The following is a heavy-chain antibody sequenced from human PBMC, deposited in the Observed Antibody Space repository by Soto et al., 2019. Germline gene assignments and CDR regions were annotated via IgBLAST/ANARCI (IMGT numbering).Heavy chain of an antibody. D-gene: IGHD1-26*01. V-gene: IGHV3-23*01. Sequence: PSCLASGFTFSIYAMSWVRQAPGRGLEWVSAISGSGNTTFYADSVKGRFTISRDNSKKTLYLQMDSLRGEDTAVYYCLRDLIENSAIWGQGTLVTVSS. CDR1: GFTFSIYA. CDR2: ISGSGNTT. CDR3: LRDLIENSAI. J-gene: IGHJ3*02.